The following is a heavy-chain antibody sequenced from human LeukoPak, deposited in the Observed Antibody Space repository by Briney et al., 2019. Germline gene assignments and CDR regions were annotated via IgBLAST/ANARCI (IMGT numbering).Heavy chain of an antibody. J-gene: IGHJ4*02. V-gene: IGHV4-34*01. Sequence: SSETLSLTCAVYGGSFSGYYWSWIRQPPGKGLEWIGEINHSGSTNYNPSLKSRVTISVDTSKNQFSLKLSSVTAADTAVYYCARRGAYGSGSYYNGWGQGTLVTVSS. CDR3: ARRGAYGSGSYYNG. D-gene: IGHD3-10*01. CDR2: INHSGST. CDR1: GGSFSGYY.